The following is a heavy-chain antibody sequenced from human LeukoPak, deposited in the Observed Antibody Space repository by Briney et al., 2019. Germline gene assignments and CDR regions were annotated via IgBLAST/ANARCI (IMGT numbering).Heavy chain of an antibody. CDR3: ARGYYDSSGYPPSFDY. J-gene: IGHJ4*02. V-gene: IGHV1-8*01. CDR2: MNPNSGNT. Sequence: ASVKVSCKASEYTFTNYDINWVRQATGQGLEWMGWMNPNSGNTGYAQKFQGRVTMTRNTSISTAYMELSSLGSEDTAVYYCARGYYDSSGYPPSFDYWGQGTLVTVSS. CDR1: EYTFTNYD. D-gene: IGHD3-22*01.